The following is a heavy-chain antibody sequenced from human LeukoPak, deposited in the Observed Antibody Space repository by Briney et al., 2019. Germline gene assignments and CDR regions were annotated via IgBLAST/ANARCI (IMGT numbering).Heavy chain of an antibody. Sequence: SETLSPTCTVSGGSISSSSYYWGWIRQPPGKGLEWIGSIYYSGSTYYNPSLKSRVTISVDTSKNQFSLKLSSVTAADTAVYYCARQEFLEWLLYGRGDRFDPWGQGTLVTVSS. CDR2: IYYSGST. CDR3: ARQEFLEWLLYGRGDRFDP. CDR1: GGSISSSSYY. D-gene: IGHD3-3*01. V-gene: IGHV4-39*01. J-gene: IGHJ5*02.